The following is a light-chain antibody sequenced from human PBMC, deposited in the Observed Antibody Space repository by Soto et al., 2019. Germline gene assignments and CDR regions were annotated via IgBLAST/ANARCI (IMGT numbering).Light chain of an antibody. CDR2: GNS. Sequence: QSVLTQPPSVSGAPGQRVTISCTGSSSNIGAGYDVHWYQQLPGTAPKLLIYGNSNRPSGVPDRFSGSKSGTSASLAITGLQAEDEAYCYCQSYDSSLSGSDVFGTGTKVTVL. V-gene: IGLV1-40*01. CDR1: SSNIGAGYD. J-gene: IGLJ1*01. CDR3: QSYDSSLSGSDV.